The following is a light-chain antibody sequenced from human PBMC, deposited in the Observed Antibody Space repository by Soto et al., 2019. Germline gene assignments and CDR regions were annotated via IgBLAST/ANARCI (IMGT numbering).Light chain of an antibody. Sequence: QSALTQPPSASGSPGQSVTISCTGTSSDVGGYNYVSWYQHHPGKAPKLMIYEVIRRPSGVPDRFSGSKSGNTASLTASGLQAEDEADYYCSSYAGSNNLVFGGGTKLTVL. CDR2: EVI. CDR3: SSYAGSNNLV. J-gene: IGLJ2*01. V-gene: IGLV2-8*01. CDR1: SSDVGGYNY.